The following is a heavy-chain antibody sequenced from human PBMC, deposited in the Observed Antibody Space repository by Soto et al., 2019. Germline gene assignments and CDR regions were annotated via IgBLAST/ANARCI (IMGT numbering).Heavy chain of an antibody. V-gene: IGHV1-18*04. J-gene: IGHJ6*02. CDR3: TRYIEVIPGAYPHYGMDV. D-gene: IGHD2-2*01. CDR2: INTYNGQT. Sequence: VASVKVSCKASGYTFTNYAISWGRQAPGQGLEWIGLINTYNGQTYDAEKVQGTVTMSTDTSTNTASMKLRSLKSDDTAVYYSTRYIEVIPGAYPHYGMDVWGQGTMVTVSS. CDR1: GYTFTNYA.